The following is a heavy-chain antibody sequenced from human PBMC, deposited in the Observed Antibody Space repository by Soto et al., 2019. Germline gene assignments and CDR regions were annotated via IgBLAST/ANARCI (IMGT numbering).Heavy chain of an antibody. Sequence: QVQLQESGPGLVKPSGTLSLTCAVSGGSISSSNWWSWVRQPPGKGLEWIGEIYHSGSTNYNPSPKSRVTISADKAKNQFSLKLSSVTAADTAVYYCASLPAPSDFDYWGQGTLVTVSS. CDR1: GGSISSSNW. CDR3: ASLPAPSDFDY. CDR2: IYHSGST. J-gene: IGHJ4*02. D-gene: IGHD2-2*01. V-gene: IGHV4-4*02.